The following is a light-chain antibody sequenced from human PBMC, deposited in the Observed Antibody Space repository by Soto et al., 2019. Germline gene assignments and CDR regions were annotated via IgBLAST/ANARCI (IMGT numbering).Light chain of an antibody. V-gene: IGKV3-11*01. Sequence: EIVLTQSPATLSLSPGERATLSCRATQSVSTFLAWYQQKPGQAPRLLIYDASKRPTGIPTRFSGSGSGKDFTLTISSLEPEDFAVYYCQQRSNWPLTFGGGTKVEIK. CDR3: QQRSNWPLT. CDR2: DAS. CDR1: QSVSTF. J-gene: IGKJ4*01.